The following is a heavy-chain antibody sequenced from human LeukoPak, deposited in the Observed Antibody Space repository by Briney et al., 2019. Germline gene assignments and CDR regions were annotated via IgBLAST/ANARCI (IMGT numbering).Heavy chain of an antibody. CDR1: GGTFSSSA. Sequence: ASVKVSCKASGGTFSSSAISWVRQAPGQGLEWMGGIIPIFGTANYAQKFQGRVTITADESTSTAYMELSSLRSEDTAVYYCARVYCSSTSCYYLDYWGQGTLVTVSS. V-gene: IGHV1-69*13. D-gene: IGHD2-2*01. CDR2: IIPIFGTA. CDR3: ARVYCSSTSCYYLDY. J-gene: IGHJ4*02.